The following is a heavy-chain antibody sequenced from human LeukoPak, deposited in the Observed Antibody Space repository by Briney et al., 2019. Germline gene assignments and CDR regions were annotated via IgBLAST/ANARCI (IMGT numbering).Heavy chain of an antibody. CDR3: ARSLVGATQFDY. V-gene: IGHV3-53*01. J-gene: IGHJ4*02. CDR1: GFTFTNYW. Sequence: PGGSLRLSCAASGFTFTNYWMSWVRQAPGKGLEWVSVIYSGGSTYYADSVKGRFTISRDNSKNTLYLQMNSLRAEDTAVYYCARSLVGATQFDYWGQGTLVTVSS. D-gene: IGHD1-26*01. CDR2: IYSGGST.